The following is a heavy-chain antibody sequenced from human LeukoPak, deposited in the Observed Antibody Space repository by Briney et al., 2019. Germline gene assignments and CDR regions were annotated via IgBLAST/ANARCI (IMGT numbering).Heavy chain of an antibody. D-gene: IGHD5-18*01. V-gene: IGHV3-69-1*02. CDR3: ARDRVYSYDRPFDY. J-gene: IGHJ4*02. CDR2: ISDSGNT. Sequence: GGSLRLSCAASGFTLSSYAMSWVRQAPGKGLEWVSAISDSGNTYHADSVKGRFTISRDNAKNSLYLQMNSLRAEDTAVYYCARDRVYSYDRPFDYWGQGTLVTVSS. CDR1: GFTLSSYA.